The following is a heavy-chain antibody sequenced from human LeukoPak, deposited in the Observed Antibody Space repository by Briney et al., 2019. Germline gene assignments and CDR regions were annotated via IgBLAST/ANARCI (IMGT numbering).Heavy chain of an antibody. Sequence: ASVKVSCKASGGTFSSYAISWVRQAPGQGLEWMGGIIPIFGTANYAQKFQGRVTITADESTSTAYMELSGLRSEDTAVYYCARGYCSSTSCSNAADYWGQGTLVTVSS. CDR1: GGTFSSYA. V-gene: IGHV1-69*13. CDR3: ARGYCSSTSCSNAADY. D-gene: IGHD2-2*01. CDR2: IIPIFGTA. J-gene: IGHJ4*02.